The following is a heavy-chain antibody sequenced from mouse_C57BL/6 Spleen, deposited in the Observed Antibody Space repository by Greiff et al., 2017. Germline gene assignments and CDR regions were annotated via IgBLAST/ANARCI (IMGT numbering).Heavy chain of an antibody. CDR2: ISDGGSYT. V-gene: IGHV5-4*01. CDR1: GFTFSSYA. D-gene: IGHD2-13*01. Sequence: EVQGVESGGGLVKPGGSLKLSCAASGFTFSSYAMSWVRQTPEKRLEWVATISDGGSYTYYPDNVKGRFTISRDNAKNNLYLQMSHLKSEDTAMYYCARDRLLIAMDYWGQGTSVTVSS. CDR3: ARDRLLIAMDY. J-gene: IGHJ4*01.